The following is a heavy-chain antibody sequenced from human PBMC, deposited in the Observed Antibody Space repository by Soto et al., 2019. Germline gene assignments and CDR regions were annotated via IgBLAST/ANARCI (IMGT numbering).Heavy chain of an antibody. V-gene: IGHV1-3*01. Sequence: ASVKVSCKASGYTFTSYAVHWVRQAPGQRLEWMGWINAGNGNTKYSQKFQGRVTITRDTSASTAYMELSSLRSEDTAVYYCARVNRYYYDSLVPDSFDAFDIWGQGTMVTVSS. CDR2: INAGNGNT. D-gene: IGHD3-22*01. CDR3: ARVNRYYYDSLVPDSFDAFDI. CDR1: GYTFTSYA. J-gene: IGHJ3*02.